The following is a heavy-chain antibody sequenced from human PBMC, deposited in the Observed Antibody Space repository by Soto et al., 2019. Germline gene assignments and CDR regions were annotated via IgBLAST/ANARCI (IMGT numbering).Heavy chain of an antibody. CDR1: GFTFSTYA. CDR3: ARSIAVAGLDY. Sequence: GGTLRLSCAASGFTFSTYAVHWVRQAPGKGLEWVAVISNDESKKYYANSVKGRFTISRDNSNNTGYLQMNSLRREDTAIYYCARSIAVAGLDYWGPGTLVTVSS. D-gene: IGHD6-19*01. V-gene: IGHV3-30-3*01. J-gene: IGHJ4*02. CDR2: ISNDESKK.